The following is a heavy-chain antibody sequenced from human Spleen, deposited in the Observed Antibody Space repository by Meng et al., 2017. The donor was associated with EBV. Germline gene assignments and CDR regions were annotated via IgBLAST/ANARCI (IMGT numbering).Heavy chain of an antibody. CDR1: GLVVSSKY. J-gene: IGHJ5*02. V-gene: IGHV3-53*01. D-gene: IGHD6-19*01. CDR3: ARTEVAGP. CDR2: IYRDGTT. Sequence: EVQVVESGGGLLQLGGSLRLFCAGSGLVVSSKYMSGGRQAPGKGLGWVSVIYRDGTTHYADSVKGRFTISRDNAQNLLFLQMDSLRADDTAVYYCARTEVAGPWGQGTLVTVSS.